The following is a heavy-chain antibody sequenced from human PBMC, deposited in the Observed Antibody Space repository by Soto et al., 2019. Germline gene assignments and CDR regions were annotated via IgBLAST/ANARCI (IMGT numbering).Heavy chain of an antibody. D-gene: IGHD1-26*01. CDR2: IIPIFGTA. CDR1: GGTFSSYA. J-gene: IGHJ5*02. Sequence: GASVKVSCKASGGTFSSYAISWVRQAPGQGLEWMGGIIPIFGTANYAQKFQGRVTITADKSTSTAYMELSSLRSEDTAVYYCAREGEYANWFYPWGQGTLVTVSS. CDR3: AREGEYANWFYP. V-gene: IGHV1-69*06.